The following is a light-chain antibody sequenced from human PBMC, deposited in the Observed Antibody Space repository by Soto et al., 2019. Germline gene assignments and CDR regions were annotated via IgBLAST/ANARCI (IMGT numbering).Light chain of an antibody. CDR2: GAS. Sequence: PGERATLSCRASQSVSNNYLAWYQQKPGQAPRLLIYGASNRATGIPDRFSGSGSGTDFTLTISRLEPEDFAVYYCQQYGSSGTFGQGTKVEIK. CDR3: QQYGSSGT. V-gene: IGKV3-20*01. CDR1: QSVSNNY. J-gene: IGKJ1*01.